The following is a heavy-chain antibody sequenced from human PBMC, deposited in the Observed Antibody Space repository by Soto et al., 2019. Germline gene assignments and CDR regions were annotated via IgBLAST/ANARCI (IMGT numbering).Heavy chain of an antibody. CDR3: AKGWDRGVYSYGSDY. CDR1: GFTFSSSG. V-gene: IGHV3-30*18. CDR2: ISYDGSNK. Sequence: GGSLRLSXAASGFTFSSSGMHWVRQAPGKGLEWVAVISYDGSNKYYADSVKGRFTISRDNSKNTLYLQMNSLRAEDTAVYYCAKGWDRGVYSYGSDYWGQGTLVTVSS. D-gene: IGHD5-18*01. J-gene: IGHJ4*02.